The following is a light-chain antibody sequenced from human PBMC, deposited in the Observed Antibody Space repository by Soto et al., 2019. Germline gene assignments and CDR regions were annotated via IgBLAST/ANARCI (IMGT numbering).Light chain of an antibody. J-gene: IGKJ2*01. CDR2: AAS. CDR1: QSISNY. Sequence: DIQMTQSPSSLPASVGDRVTISCRASQSISNYLNWYQQKPGKAPEFLIYAASSLQSGVPSRFSGSGSGTDFTLTISSLQPEDFATYYCHQSYNTPYTFGQGTKLQIK. V-gene: IGKV1-39*01. CDR3: HQSYNTPYT.